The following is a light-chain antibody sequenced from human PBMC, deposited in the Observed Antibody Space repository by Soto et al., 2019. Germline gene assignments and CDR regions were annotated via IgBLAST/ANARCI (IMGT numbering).Light chain of an antibody. CDR2: EDT. Sequence: QSVLTQPASVSGSPGQSITISCTGTSSDVGNYDLVSWYQQHPGKAPRLMIYEDTKRPSGVTYRFSGSKSGNTASLAISGLQAEDEADYYCSSYTSSSTLGFGTGTKSPS. J-gene: IGLJ1*01. CDR3: SSYTSSSTLG. V-gene: IGLV2-14*02. CDR1: SSDVGNYDL.